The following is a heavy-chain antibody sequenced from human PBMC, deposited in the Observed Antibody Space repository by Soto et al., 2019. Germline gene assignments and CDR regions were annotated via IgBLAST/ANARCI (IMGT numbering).Heavy chain of an antibody. CDR2: ISYDGSNK. V-gene: IGHV3-30*18. Sequence: QVQLVESGGGVVQPGRSLRLSCAASGFTFSSYGMHWVRQAPGKGLVWVAVISYDGSNKYYADSVKGRFTISRDNSKNALYLQMNSLRAEATAVYYCAKDLLIVRSADAFDIWGQGTMVTVSS. CDR3: AKDLLIVRSADAFDI. J-gene: IGHJ3*02. D-gene: IGHD3-16*01. CDR1: GFTFSSYG.